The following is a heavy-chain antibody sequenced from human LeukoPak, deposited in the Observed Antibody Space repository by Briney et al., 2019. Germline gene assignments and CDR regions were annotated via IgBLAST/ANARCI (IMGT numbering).Heavy chain of an antibody. CDR2: ISAYSGNT. D-gene: IGHD2-2*01. J-gene: IGHJ4*02. CDR1: GYTFTSYG. Sequence: ASVKVSCKASGYTFTSYGISWVRQAPGQGLEWMGWISAYSGNTNYAQKFQGRVTITADESTSTAYMELSRLRSEDTVVYYCARDRPDIVVVPAAPWSGSYFDYWGQGTLVTVSS. CDR3: ARDRPDIVVVPAAPWSGSYFDY. V-gene: IGHV1-18*01.